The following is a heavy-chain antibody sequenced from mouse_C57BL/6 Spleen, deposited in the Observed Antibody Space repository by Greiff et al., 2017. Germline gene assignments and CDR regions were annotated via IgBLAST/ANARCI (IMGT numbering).Heavy chain of an antibody. J-gene: IGHJ2*01. V-gene: IGHV1-59*01. CDR2: IDPSDSYT. D-gene: IGHD1-1*01. CDR3: ARGGTVVAFDY. Sequence: VQLQQPGAELVRPGTSVKLSCKASGYTFTSYWMHWVKQRPGQGLEWIGVIDPSDSYTNYNQKFKGKATLTVDTSASTAYMQLSSLTSEDSAVYYCARGGTVVAFDYWGQGTTLTVSS. CDR1: GYTFTSYW.